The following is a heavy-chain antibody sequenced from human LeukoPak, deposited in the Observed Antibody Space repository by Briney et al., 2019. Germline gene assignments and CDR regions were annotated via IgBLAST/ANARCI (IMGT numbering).Heavy chain of an antibody. CDR1: GFTFSSYA. CDR2: ISGSGST. J-gene: IGHJ4*02. V-gene: IGHV3-23*01. CDR3: AKDRAVRGLMGAGDY. D-gene: IGHD3-10*01. Sequence: GGSLRLSCAASGFTFSSYAVSWVRQVPGKGLEWVSSISGSGSTYYADSVKGRFTTPRDNSKNTLYLQMNSLRAEDTAVYYCAKDRAVRGLMGAGDYWGQGTLVTVSS.